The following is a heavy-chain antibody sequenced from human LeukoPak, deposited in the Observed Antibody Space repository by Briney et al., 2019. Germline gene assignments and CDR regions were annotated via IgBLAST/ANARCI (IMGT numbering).Heavy chain of an antibody. V-gene: IGHV1-69*13. CDR3: ARDPRYRRQYQLLYNWFDP. CDR1: GGTFSSYA. J-gene: IGHJ5*02. CDR2: IIPIFGTA. D-gene: IGHD2-2*01. Sequence: RASVKVSCKASGGTFSSYAISWVRQAPGQGLEWMGGIIPIFGTANYAQKFQGRVTITADESTSTAYMELSSLRSEDTAVYYCARDPRYRRQYQLLYNWFDPWGQGTLVTVSS.